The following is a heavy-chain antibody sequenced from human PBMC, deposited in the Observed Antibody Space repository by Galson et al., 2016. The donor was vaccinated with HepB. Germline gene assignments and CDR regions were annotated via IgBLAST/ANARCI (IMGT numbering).Heavy chain of an antibody. D-gene: IGHD3-22*01. CDR2: INWNGGTT. CDR1: GFTFDDYG. Sequence: SLRLSCAASGFTFDDYGMNWARQVPGTGLEWVSGINWNGGTTNYVDSVKGRFTISRDNAKNSLYLQMNSLRAGDTALYYCAKSSGYYFVDSFDMWGQGTMVTVSS. V-gene: IGHV3-20*04. CDR3: AKSSGYYFVDSFDM. J-gene: IGHJ3*02.